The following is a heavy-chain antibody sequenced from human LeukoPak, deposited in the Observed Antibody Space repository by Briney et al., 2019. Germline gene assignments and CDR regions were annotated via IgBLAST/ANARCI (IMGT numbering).Heavy chain of an antibody. CDR1: GFTFSSYS. CDR3: AEGPYYDILTGYSSDAFHI. Sequence: GGSLRLSCAASGFTFSSYSMNWVRQAPGKGLEWVSYISSSSSTIYYADSVKGRFAISRDNAKNSLYLQMNSLRAEDTAVYYCAEGPYYDILTGYSSDAFHIWGQGTVVTVSS. J-gene: IGHJ3*02. D-gene: IGHD3-9*01. CDR2: ISSSSSTI. V-gene: IGHV3-48*01.